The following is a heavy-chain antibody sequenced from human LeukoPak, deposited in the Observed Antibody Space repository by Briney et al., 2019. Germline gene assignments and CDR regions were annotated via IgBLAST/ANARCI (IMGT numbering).Heavy chain of an antibody. Sequence: PGGSLRLSCAASGFIVSGYHMDWVRQAPGKGLEWVGRTRDRARSYRTQYAQSVEDRFSISRDESKNSVFLQMNSLQPEDTAVYYCARDGAEGDDSAFDVWGQGTMVTVSS. CDR2: TRDRARSYRT. D-gene: IGHD2-21*01. CDR3: ARDGAEGDDSAFDV. V-gene: IGHV3-72*01. J-gene: IGHJ3*01. CDR1: GFIVSGYH.